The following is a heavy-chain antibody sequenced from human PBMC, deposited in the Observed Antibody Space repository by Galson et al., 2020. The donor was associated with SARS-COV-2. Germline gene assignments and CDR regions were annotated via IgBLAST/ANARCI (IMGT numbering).Heavy chain of an antibody. V-gene: IGHV3-15*01. CDR2: IKTKTDGGTT. CDR3: TTMRYSSSWYFYYGMDV. J-gene: IGHJ6*02. Sequence: GGSLRLSCAASGFPFSSAYMTWVHQAPGKGLEWVGRIKTKTDGGTTEYSVPVNGRFTISRDDSKSKLYLQMNSLKTEDTAVYYCTTMRYSSSWYFYYGMDVWGPGTMVTVSS. CDR1: GFPFSSAY. D-gene: IGHD6-13*01.